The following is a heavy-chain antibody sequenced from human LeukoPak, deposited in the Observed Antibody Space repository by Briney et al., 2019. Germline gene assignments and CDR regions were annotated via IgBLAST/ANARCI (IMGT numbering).Heavy chain of an antibody. D-gene: IGHD2-15*01. J-gene: IGHJ4*02. Sequence: KGXXXXGYIYYSGTTSYNPSLKSRVTISVEYKNQFSLKLRSVTAADTAVYYCARVDCSGAGCQALGIDYWGQGTLVTVSS. CDR3: ARVDCSGAGCQALGIDY. V-gene: IGHV4-59*01. CDR2: IYYSGTT.